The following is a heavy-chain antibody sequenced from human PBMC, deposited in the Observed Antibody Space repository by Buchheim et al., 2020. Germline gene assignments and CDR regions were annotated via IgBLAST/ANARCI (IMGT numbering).Heavy chain of an antibody. CDR2: IKSDGSEK. J-gene: IGHJ5*02. CDR3: ARGGKIAVTTAAS. V-gene: IGHV3-7*03. CDR1: GFTFSNYW. Sequence: QLVESGGGLVQPGGSLRLSCAASGFTFSNYWMSWVRQAPGKGLEWVANIKSDGSEKYYVDSGKGRFTISRDNAKKQLYLQMNGLRDEDTAVYYCARGGKIAVTTAASWGRGTL. D-gene: IGHD6-19*01.